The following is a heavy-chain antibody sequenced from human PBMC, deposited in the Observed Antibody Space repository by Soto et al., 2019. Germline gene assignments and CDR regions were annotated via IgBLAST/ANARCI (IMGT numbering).Heavy chain of an antibody. D-gene: IGHD5-12*01. Sequence: QVQLVQSGAEVKKPGSSVKVSCKASGGTFSSYAISWVRQAPGQGLEWMGGIVPIFGTANYAQKFQGRVTITADESTSTAYMELSSLRSEDTAVYYCGTLVEMATWEGKWGQGTLVTVSS. CDR2: IVPIFGTA. CDR1: GGTFSSYA. CDR3: GTLVEMATWEGK. J-gene: IGHJ4*02. V-gene: IGHV1-69*01.